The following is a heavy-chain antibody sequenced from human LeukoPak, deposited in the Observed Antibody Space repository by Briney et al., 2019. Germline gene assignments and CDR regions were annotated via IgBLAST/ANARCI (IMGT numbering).Heavy chain of an antibody. Sequence: SETLSLTCTVSGGSISSGSYYWSWIRQPPGKGLEWIGYIYYSGSTNYNPSLKSRVTISVDTSKNQFSLKLSSVTAADTAVYYCARAVYGDHLFDYWGQGSLVTVSS. CDR2: IYYSGST. CDR3: ARAVYGDHLFDY. J-gene: IGHJ4*02. V-gene: IGHV4-61*01. CDR1: GGSISSGSYY. D-gene: IGHD4-17*01.